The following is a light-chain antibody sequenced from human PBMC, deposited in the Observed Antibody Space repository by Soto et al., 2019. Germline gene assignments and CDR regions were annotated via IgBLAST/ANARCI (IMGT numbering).Light chain of an antibody. CDR3: YSSRSSSSTFYV. V-gene: IGLV2-14*03. CDR1: SSDIGGSNY. CDR2: GVS. Sequence: QSALTQPASVSGSPGQSITISCAGTSSDIGGSNYVSWYQQHPGKAPKLMIYGVSNRPSGVSNRFSGSKSGNTASLTISGLQSEDEADYFCYSSRSSSSTFYVVGTGTKLTVL. J-gene: IGLJ1*01.